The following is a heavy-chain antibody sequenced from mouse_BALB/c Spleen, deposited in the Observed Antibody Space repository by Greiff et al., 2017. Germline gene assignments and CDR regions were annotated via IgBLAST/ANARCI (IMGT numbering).Heavy chain of an antibody. CDR3: ARAYGSFLYYAMDY. CDR2: INPGSGGT. CDR1: GYAFTNYL. D-gene: IGHD1-1*01. Sequence: QVQLQQSGAELVRPGTSVKVSCKASGYAFTNYLIEWVKQRPGQGLEWIGVINPGSGGTNYNEKFKGKATLTADKSSSTAYMQLCSLTSDDSAVYFCARAYGSFLYYAMDYGGKGTSVTVSA. V-gene: IGHV1-54*03. J-gene: IGHJ4*01.